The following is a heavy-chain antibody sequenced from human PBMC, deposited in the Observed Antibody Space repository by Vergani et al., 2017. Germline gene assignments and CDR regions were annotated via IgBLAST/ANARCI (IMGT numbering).Heavy chain of an antibody. Sequence: QVQLQESGPGLVKPSETLSLTCTVSGGSISSYYWSWIRQPPGKGLEWIGYIYYSGSTNYNPSLKSRVTLSVDTSKNQFSLKLSSVTAADTAVYYCASWGVGYCSSTSCYMSADYWGQGTLVTVSS. CDR3: ASWGVGYCSSTSCYMSADY. D-gene: IGHD2-2*02. V-gene: IGHV4-59*01. CDR1: GGSISSYY. J-gene: IGHJ4*02. CDR2: IYYSGST.